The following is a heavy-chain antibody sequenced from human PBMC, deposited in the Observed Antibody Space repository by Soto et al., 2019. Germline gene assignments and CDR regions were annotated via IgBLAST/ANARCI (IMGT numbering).Heavy chain of an antibody. CDR3: ARGVSDIVVVVAASYNWFDP. CDR2: IYHSGST. CDR1: GGSISSGGYS. V-gene: IGHV4-30-2*01. J-gene: IGHJ5*02. D-gene: IGHD2-15*01. Sequence: SETLSLTCAVSGGSISSGGYSWSWIRQPPGKGLEWIGYIYHSGSTYYNPSLKSRVTISVDRSKNQFSLKLSSVTAADTAVYYCARGVSDIVVVVAASYNWFDPWGQGTLVTVSS.